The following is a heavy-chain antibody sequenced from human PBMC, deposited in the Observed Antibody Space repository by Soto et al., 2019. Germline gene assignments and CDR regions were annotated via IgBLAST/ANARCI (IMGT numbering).Heavy chain of an antibody. V-gene: IGHV4-39*01. Sequence: QLQLQESGPGLVKPSETLSLTCTVSGGSISSSSYYWGWIRQPPGKGLEWIGSISYSGTTYYNSSLKSRVTISVDTSKNQFSLKLSSVTAADTAVFYCARHVATITRSDYWGQGTLVTVSS. J-gene: IGHJ4*02. CDR3: ARHVATITRSDY. CDR2: ISYSGTT. CDR1: GGSISSSSYY. D-gene: IGHD5-12*01.